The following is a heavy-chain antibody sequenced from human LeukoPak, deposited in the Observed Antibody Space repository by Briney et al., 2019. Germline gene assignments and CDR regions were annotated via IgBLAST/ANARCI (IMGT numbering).Heavy chain of an antibody. CDR2: INHSGST. Sequence: PSETLSLTCAVYGGSFRGYYWSWIRQPPGKGLEWIGEINHSGSTNYNPSLKSRVTISVDTSKNQFSLKLSSVTAADTAVYYCARGPLVVVVAARWFDPWGQGTLVTVSS. CDR3: ARGPLVVVVAARWFDP. D-gene: IGHD2-15*01. J-gene: IGHJ5*02. CDR1: GGSFRGYY. V-gene: IGHV4-34*01.